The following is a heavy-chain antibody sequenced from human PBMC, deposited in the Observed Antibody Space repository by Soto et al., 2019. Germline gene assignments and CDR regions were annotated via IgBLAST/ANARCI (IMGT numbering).Heavy chain of an antibody. D-gene: IGHD3-10*01. Sequence: GASVKVSCKASGYTFTSYGISWVRQAPGQGLEWMGWISAYNGNTNYAQKLQGRVTMTTDTSTSTAYMELRSLRSDDTAVYYCARDQTPYRGIGPSAFDIWGQGTMVTVSS. V-gene: IGHV1-18*01. J-gene: IGHJ3*02. CDR1: GYTFTSYG. CDR3: ARDQTPYRGIGPSAFDI. CDR2: ISAYNGNT.